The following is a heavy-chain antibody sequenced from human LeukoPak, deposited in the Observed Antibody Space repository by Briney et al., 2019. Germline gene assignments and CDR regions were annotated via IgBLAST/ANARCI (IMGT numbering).Heavy chain of an antibody. V-gene: IGHV3-30*03. J-gene: IGHJ3*02. CDR1: GFTFRSYS. D-gene: IGHD2-15*01. Sequence: GGSLRLSCAASGFTFRSYSMHWVRQAPGKGLEWVAVISYDGSNKYYADSVKGRFTISRDNSKNTLYLQMNSLRAEDTAVYYCAREDGYCSGGSCYHAFDIWGQGTMVTVSS. CDR3: AREDGYCSGGSCYHAFDI. CDR2: ISYDGSNK.